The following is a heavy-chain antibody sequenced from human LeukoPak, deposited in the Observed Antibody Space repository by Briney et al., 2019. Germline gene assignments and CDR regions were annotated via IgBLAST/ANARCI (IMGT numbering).Heavy chain of an antibody. D-gene: IGHD5-18*01. CDR1: GYTFTSYG. J-gene: IGHJ4*02. Sequence: AASVKVSCKASGYTFTSYGISWVRQAPGQGLVWMGWISAYNGNTNYAQKLQGRVTMTTDTSTSTAYMELRSLRSDDTAVYYCARGLRNRGYSRYCDYWGQGTLVTVSS. CDR2: ISAYNGNT. V-gene: IGHV1-18*01. CDR3: ARGLRNRGYSRYCDY.